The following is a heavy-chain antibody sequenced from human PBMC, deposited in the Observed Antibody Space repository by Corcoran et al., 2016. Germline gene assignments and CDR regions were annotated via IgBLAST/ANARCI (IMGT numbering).Heavy chain of an antibody. D-gene: IGHD3-22*01. Sequence: QVQLVESGGGVVQPGRSLRLSCAASGFTFSSYGMHWVRQAPGKGLEWVAVIWYDGSNKYYADSVKGRFTISRDNFKNTLYLQMNSLRAEDTAVYYCARDTTSWYCYDSSGPMGPFDYWGQGTLVTVSS. CDR1: GFTFSSYG. J-gene: IGHJ4*02. CDR2: IWYDGSNK. V-gene: IGHV3-33*01. CDR3: ARDTTSWYCYDSSGPMGPFDY.